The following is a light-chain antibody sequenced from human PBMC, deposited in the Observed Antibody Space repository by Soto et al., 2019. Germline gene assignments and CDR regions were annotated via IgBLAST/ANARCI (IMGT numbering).Light chain of an antibody. CDR1: QSVSSY. V-gene: IGKV3-11*01. Sequence: IVITQSPATLSVSPGEIATLSCRASQSVSSYLAWYQQKPGQAPRLLIYDASNRATGIPARFSGSGSGTDFTLTITSLEPEDFAVYYCQHRSKWLAFGGGTKVDIK. CDR2: DAS. CDR3: QHRSKWLA. J-gene: IGKJ4*01.